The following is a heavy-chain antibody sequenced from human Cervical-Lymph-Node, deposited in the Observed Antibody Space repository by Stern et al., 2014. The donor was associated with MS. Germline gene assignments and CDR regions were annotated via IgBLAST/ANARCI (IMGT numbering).Heavy chain of an antibody. D-gene: IGHD4-17*01. CDR3: ARDYGDYAFDY. V-gene: IGHV5-51*01. CDR1: GYSFTANW. Sequence: EVQLEESGAEVKKPGESLKISCKGSGYSFTANWIAWVRQMPGKGLEWMGIIYPGDSDTRYRPSFQGQVTISADKSISTAYLQWSSLKASDTAMYYCARDYGDYAFDYWGQGTLVTVSS. CDR2: IYPGDSDT. J-gene: IGHJ4*02.